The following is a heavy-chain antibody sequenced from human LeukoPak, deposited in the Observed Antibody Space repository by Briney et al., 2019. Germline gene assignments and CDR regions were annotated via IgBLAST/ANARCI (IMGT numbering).Heavy chain of an antibody. CDR2: ISYDGSNK. V-gene: IGHV3-30*03. Sequence: PGGSLRLSCAASGFTFSSYGMHWVRQAPGKGLEWVAVISYDGSNKYYADSVKGRFTISRDNSKNTLYLQMNSLRAEDTAVYYCARGLGGSSFLLTNWFDPWGQGTLVTVSS. D-gene: IGHD6-13*01. J-gene: IGHJ5*02. CDR3: ARGLGGSSFLLTNWFDP. CDR1: GFTFSSYG.